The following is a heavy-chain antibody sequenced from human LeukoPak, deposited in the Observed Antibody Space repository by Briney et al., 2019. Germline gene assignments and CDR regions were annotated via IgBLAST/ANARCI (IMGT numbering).Heavy chain of an antibody. J-gene: IGHJ4*02. Sequence: ASVKVSCKVSGYTLTELSMHWVRQAPGKGLEWMGGFDPEDGEKIYAQKFQGRVTMTEDTSTDTAYMELSSLRSEDTAVYYWATGFLTIFGVVTHDYWGQGTLVTVSS. CDR1: GYTLTELS. V-gene: IGHV1-24*01. CDR2: FDPEDGEK. CDR3: ATGFLTIFGVVTHDY. D-gene: IGHD3-3*01.